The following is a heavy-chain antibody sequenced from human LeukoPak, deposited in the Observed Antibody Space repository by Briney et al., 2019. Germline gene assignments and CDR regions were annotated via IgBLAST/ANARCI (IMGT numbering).Heavy chain of an antibody. D-gene: IGHD3-22*01. CDR2: ISYDGSNK. J-gene: IGHJ4*02. CDR1: GFTFSRYG. Sequence: GGSLRLSCAASGFTFSRYGMHWIRQAPGKGLEWVAVISYDGSNKYYADSVKGRFTISRDNSKNTLYLQMNSLRAEDTAVYYCAREDYYDSSLDYWGQGTLVTVSS. CDR3: AREDYYDSSLDY. V-gene: IGHV3-30*03.